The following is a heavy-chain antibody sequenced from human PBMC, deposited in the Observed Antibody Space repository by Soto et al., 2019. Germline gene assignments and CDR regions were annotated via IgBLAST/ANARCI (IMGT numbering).Heavy chain of an antibody. D-gene: IGHD2-15*01. J-gene: IGHJ3*02. CDR1: GFTFRDYY. V-gene: IGHV3-11*01. CDR3: ARAYSDAFDI. CDR2: ISSSGTGI. Sequence: LRLSCAASGFTFRDYYMTWIRQAPGKGLEWVSYISSSGTGIYYPDSVKGRSTISRDNAKNSLYLQMNSLRAEDTAVYYCARAYSDAFDIWGQGTMVTVSS.